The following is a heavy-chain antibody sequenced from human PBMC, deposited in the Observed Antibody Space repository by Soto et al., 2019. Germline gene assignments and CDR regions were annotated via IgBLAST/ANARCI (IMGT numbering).Heavy chain of an antibody. CDR1: GFSLSTSGVG. Sequence: QITLKESGPTLVKPTQTLTLTCTFSGFSLSTSGVGVGWIRQPPGKALEWLALIYWNDDKRYSPSLKSRLTITKDTSKNQVVLTMTNMDPVDTATYYCAHAKALWFGELLTAYNWFDPWGQGTLVTVSS. V-gene: IGHV2-5*01. D-gene: IGHD3-10*01. CDR3: AHAKALWFGELLTAYNWFDP. J-gene: IGHJ5*02. CDR2: IYWNDDK.